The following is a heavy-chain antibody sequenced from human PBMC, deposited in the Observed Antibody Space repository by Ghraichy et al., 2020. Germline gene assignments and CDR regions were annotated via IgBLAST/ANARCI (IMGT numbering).Heavy chain of an antibody. CDR3: ARVGSGSYDYYGMDV. J-gene: IGHJ6*01. D-gene: IGHD1-26*01. Sequence: SETLSLTCAVSGGSISSGGYSWSWIRQPPGKGLEWIGYIYYSGSTYYNPSLKSRVTISVDTSKNQFSLKLSSVTAADTAVYYCARVGSGSYDYYGMDVWGQGTTVTVSS. CDR2: IYYSGST. CDR1: GGSISSGGYS. V-gene: IGHV4-30-4*07.